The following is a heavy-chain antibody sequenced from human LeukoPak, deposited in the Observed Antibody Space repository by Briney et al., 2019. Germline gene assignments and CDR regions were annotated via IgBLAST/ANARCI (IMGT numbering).Heavy chain of an antibody. J-gene: IGHJ4*02. D-gene: IGHD3-22*01. Sequence: ASVKVSCKASGYTFTSYGISWVRQAPRQGLEWMGWISAYNGNTNYAQKLQGRVTMTTDTSTSTAYMELRSLRSDDTAVYYCARELSSGPNGGFDYWGQGTLVTVSS. CDR3: ARELSSGPNGGFDY. CDR1: GYTFTSYG. CDR2: ISAYNGNT. V-gene: IGHV1-18*01.